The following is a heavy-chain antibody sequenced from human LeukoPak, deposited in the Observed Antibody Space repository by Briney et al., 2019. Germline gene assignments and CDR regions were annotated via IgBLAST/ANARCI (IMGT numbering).Heavy chain of an antibody. CDR2: IYPGDSDT. CDR1: GYSFTSYW. CDR3: ARGRSGGTSLVVVPAAIYFDY. V-gene: IGHV5-51*01. J-gene: IGHJ4*02. D-gene: IGHD2-2*02. Sequence: GESLKISCKGSGYSFTSYWIGWVRQMPGKGLEWMGIIYPGDSDTRYSPSFQGQVTISADQSISTAYMELSRLRSDDTAVYYCARGRSGGTSLVVVPAAIYFDYWGQGTLVTVSS.